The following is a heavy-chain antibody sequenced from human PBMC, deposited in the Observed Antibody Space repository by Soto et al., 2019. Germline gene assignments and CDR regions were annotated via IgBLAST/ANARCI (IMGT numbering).Heavy chain of an antibody. CDR3: AREVVVVVAATPSGENWFDP. CDR2: ISSSSSYI. Sequence: PGGSLRLSCAASGFTFSSYSMNWVRQAPGKGLEWVSSISSSSSYIYYADSVKGRFTISRDNAKSSLYLQMNSLRAEDTAVYYCAREVVVVVAATPSGENWFDPWGQGTLVTVSS. D-gene: IGHD2-15*01. V-gene: IGHV3-21*01. CDR1: GFTFSSYS. J-gene: IGHJ5*02.